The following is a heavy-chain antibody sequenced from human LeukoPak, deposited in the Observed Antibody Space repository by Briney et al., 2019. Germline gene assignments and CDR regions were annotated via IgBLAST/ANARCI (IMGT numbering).Heavy chain of an antibody. V-gene: IGHV3-23*01. J-gene: IGHJ5*02. CDR1: GFTLSSYA. D-gene: IGHD2-2*01. Sequence: GRSLRLSRAASGFTLSSYAISWVRQAPGKGLGWVSSISGNGGSTYYADSGKGRFTISRDNSNNALYLQMNSLRAEDTSVYYCARPYCSSTGCSPAPWGQGTLVTVS. CDR3: ARPYCSSTGCSPAP. CDR2: ISGNGGST.